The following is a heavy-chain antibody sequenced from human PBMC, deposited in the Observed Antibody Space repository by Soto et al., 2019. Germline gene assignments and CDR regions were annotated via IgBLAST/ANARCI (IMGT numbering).Heavy chain of an antibody. CDR3: AKHGEQLVSFYYFDY. CDR1: GFTFSSYG. Sequence: GGSLRLSCAASGFTFSSYGMHWVRQAPGKGLEWVAVISYDGSNKYYADSVKGRFTISRDNSKNTLHLQMNSLRAEDTAVYYCAKHGEQLVSFYYFDYWGQGTLVTVSS. V-gene: IGHV3-30*18. CDR2: ISYDGSNK. J-gene: IGHJ4*02. D-gene: IGHD6-6*01.